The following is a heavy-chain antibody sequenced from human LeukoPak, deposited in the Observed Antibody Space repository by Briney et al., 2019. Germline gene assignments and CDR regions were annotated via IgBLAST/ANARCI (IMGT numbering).Heavy chain of an antibody. CDR1: GGSFSGYY. Sequence: SETLSLTCAVYGGSFSGYYWSWIRQPPGKGLEWIGEINHSGSTNYNPSLKSRVTISVDTSKNRFSLKLSSVTAADTAVYYCARGDGLYDVGVPAAKGEAYDYWGQGTLVTVSS. CDR3: ARGDGLYDVGVPAAKGEAYDY. J-gene: IGHJ4*02. V-gene: IGHV4-34*01. CDR2: INHSGST. D-gene: IGHD2-2*01.